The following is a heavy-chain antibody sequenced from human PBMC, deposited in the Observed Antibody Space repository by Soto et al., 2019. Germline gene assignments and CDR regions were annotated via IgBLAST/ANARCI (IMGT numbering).Heavy chain of an antibody. J-gene: IGHJ4*02. V-gene: IGHV3-30*03. CDR2: TSYDGNNE. Sequence: PGGSLRLSCAASGFTSSNYAMHGVRQAPGKGLEGVALTSYDGNNEYDTDSVKGRFTISRDNSKNTLFLQMNSPRPEDTDVYYCARSPFLVCNWAQGTLVTVSS. D-gene: IGHD3-3*02. CDR3: ARSPFLVCN. CDR1: GFTSSNYA.